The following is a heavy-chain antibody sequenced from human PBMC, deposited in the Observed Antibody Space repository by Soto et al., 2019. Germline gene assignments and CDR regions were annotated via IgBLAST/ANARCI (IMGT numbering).Heavy chain of an antibody. CDR2: IIPILGIA. V-gene: IGHV1-69*02. D-gene: IGHD1-7*01. CDR1: GGTFSSYT. CDR3: ASPVSNWNLPTDAFDI. J-gene: IGHJ3*02. Sequence: QVQLVQSGAEVKKPGSSVKVSCKASGGTFSSYTISWVRQAPGQGLEWMGRIIPILGIANYAQKFQGRVTITADKATRTAYMELSSLRSEETAVYYCASPVSNWNLPTDAFDIWGQGTMVTVSS.